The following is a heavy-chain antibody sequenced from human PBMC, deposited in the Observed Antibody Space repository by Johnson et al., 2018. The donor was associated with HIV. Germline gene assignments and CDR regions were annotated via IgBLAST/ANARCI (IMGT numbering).Heavy chain of an antibody. CDR3: AGDLIVVGVAATQWGDAFYS. J-gene: IGHJ3*02. Sequence: VQLVESGGGLVQPGRSLRLSCAASGFTFDDYAMHWVRQAPGKGLEWVSHISTSGGGIYYADSVKGRFTISRDNARNSLYLQMNSLRSEDTAVYYCAGDLIVVGVAATQWGDAFYSWGQGTMVTVSS. D-gene: IGHD2-15*01. CDR2: ISTSGGGI. V-gene: IGHV3-9*01. CDR1: GFTFDDYA.